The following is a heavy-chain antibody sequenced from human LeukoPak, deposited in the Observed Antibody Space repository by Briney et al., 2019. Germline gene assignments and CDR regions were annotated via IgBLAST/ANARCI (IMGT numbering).Heavy chain of an antibody. D-gene: IGHD4-23*01. CDR3: ARGSDVVTTPGYYYYYMDV. Sequence: SETLSLTCTVSGGSISSSSYYWGWIRQPPGKGLEWIGSIYYSGSTYYNPSLKSRVTISVDTSKNQFSLKLSSVTAADTAVYYCARGSDVVTTPGYYYYYMDVWGKGTTVTVSS. CDR1: GGSISSSSYY. V-gene: IGHV4-39*07. J-gene: IGHJ6*03. CDR2: IYYSGST.